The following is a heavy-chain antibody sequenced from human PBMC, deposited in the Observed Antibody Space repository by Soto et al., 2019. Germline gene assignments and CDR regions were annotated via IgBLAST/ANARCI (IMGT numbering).Heavy chain of an antibody. V-gene: IGHV3-30*18. D-gene: IGHD6-13*01. CDR3: AKEGDSSWSNYGMDV. Sequence: SGGSLRLSCAASGFTFSSYGMHWVRQAPGKGLEWVAVISYDGSNKYYADSVKGRFTISRDNSKNTLYLQMNSLRAEDTAVYYCAKEGDSSWSNYGMDVWGQGTTVTVSS. CDR2: ISYDGSNK. J-gene: IGHJ6*02. CDR1: GFTFSSYG.